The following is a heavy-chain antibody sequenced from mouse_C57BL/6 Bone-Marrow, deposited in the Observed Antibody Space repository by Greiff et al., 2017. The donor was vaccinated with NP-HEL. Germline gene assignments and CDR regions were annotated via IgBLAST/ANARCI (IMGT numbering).Heavy chain of an antibody. CDR3: AREGDGYYAWFAY. CDR1: GYTFTPYP. D-gene: IGHD2-3*01. V-gene: IGHV1-47*01. J-gene: IGHJ3*01. Sequence: QVQLQQSGAELVKPGASVKMSCKASGYTFTPYPIEWMKQNHGQSLAWIGNFHPYNDDTKSNEKFKGKATLTVEKASSTVYLELSRLSSDDSAVDYCAREGDGYYAWFAYWGQGTLVTVSA. CDR2: FHPYNDDT.